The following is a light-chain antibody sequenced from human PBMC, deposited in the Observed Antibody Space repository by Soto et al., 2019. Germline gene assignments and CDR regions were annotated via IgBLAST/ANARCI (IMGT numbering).Light chain of an antibody. J-gene: IGKJ2*01. Sequence: EIVMTQSPGTLSVSPGERATLSCRASQSVGSNLAWYQLKPGQAPRLLIYGASTRASGIPARFSGSGSGAEFTLTISSLQSEDFAVYYCQQFTDWPRTFGLGTKLEI. CDR2: GAS. V-gene: IGKV3-15*01. CDR1: QSVGSN. CDR3: QQFTDWPRT.